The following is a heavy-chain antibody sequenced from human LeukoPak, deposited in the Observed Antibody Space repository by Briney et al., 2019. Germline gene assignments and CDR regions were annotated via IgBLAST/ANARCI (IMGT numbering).Heavy chain of an antibody. Sequence: PGGSLRLSCAASGFIFSTNDMHWVRQAPGKGLEWVAVIWYDGSNKYYADSVKGRFTISRDNSKNTLYLQMNSLRAEDTAVYYCARDAGHWFDPWGQGTLVTVSS. CDR1: GFIFSTND. CDR3: ARDAGHWFDP. J-gene: IGHJ5*02. CDR2: IWYDGSNK. V-gene: IGHV3-33*01.